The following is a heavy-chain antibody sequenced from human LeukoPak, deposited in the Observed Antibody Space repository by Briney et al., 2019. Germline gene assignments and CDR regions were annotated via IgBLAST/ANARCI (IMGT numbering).Heavy chain of an antibody. J-gene: IGHJ4*02. D-gene: IGHD3-10*01. CDR2: ISGSGGGT. Sequence: GGSLRLSCAVSGITLSNYGMSWVRQAPGKGLEWVAGISGSGGGTHYADSVRGRFTISRDNLKNTLHLQMNSLRAEDTAVYFCAKRGVVIRVILVGFHKEAYYFDSWGQGALVIVSS. CDR1: GITLSNYG. V-gene: IGHV3-23*01. CDR3: AKRGVVIRVILVGFHKEAYYFDS.